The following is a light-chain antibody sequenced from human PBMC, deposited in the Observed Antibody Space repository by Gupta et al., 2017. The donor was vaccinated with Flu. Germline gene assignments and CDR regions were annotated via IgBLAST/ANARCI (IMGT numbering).Light chain of an antibody. Sequence: DIQMTQSPSSLAASVGDRVTITCRASQDVIKYLNWYQQRPGKAPRPLIYAASNLESSVPSRFTGDGSGTDFSLTITNMQPEDFATYYCRQSYISPWTFGQGTTV. CDR1: QDVIKY. J-gene: IGKJ1*01. CDR3: RQSYISPWT. V-gene: IGKV1-39*01. CDR2: AAS.